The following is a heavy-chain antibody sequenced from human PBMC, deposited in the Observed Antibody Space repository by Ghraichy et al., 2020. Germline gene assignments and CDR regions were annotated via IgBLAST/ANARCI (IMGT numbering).Heavy chain of an antibody. V-gene: IGHV3-23*01. J-gene: IGHJ4*02. Sequence: GGSLRLSCAASGFTFSSYAMSWVRQAPGKGLEWVSGISGSGGSTYYADSVKGRFTISRDNSKNTLYLQMNSLRAEDTAVYYCAKDPITVAGSGWGFYYFDYWGQGTLVTVSS. CDR1: GFTFSSYA. CDR2: ISGSGGST. CDR3: AKDPITVAGSGWGFYYFDY. D-gene: IGHD6-19*01.